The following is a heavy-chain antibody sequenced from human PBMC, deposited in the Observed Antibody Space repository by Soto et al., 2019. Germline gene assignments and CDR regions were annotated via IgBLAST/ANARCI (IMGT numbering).Heavy chain of an antibody. CDR1: GGSISSGGYS. Sequence: QLQLQESGSGLVKPSQTLSLTCAVSGGSISSGGYSWSWIRQPPGKGLEWIGYIYHSGSTYYHPSLKSRVTISVDTTHNPFSLKRNSVTAADTAVYYCASGQQLVRNYWGQGTLVTVSS. D-gene: IGHD6-13*01. CDR3: ASGQQLVRNY. J-gene: IGHJ4*02. CDR2: IYHSGST. V-gene: IGHV4-30-2*01.